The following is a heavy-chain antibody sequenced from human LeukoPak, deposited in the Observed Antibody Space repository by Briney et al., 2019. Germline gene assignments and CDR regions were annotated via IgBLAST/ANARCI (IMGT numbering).Heavy chain of an antibody. V-gene: IGHV3-48*03. J-gene: IGHJ1*01. CDR3: AKEMTIYSTSWYEYFMH. CDR2: ISSRGTTI. D-gene: IGHD6-13*01. Sequence: GGSLRLSCAASGFRFSSYVMNCVRQAPGKGLEWVSYISSRGTTIYYADSVKGRFTISRDNSKNTVYLQMNSLRAEDTAVYYCAKEMTIYSTSWYEYFMHWGQRTLVTVFS. CDR1: GFRFSSYV.